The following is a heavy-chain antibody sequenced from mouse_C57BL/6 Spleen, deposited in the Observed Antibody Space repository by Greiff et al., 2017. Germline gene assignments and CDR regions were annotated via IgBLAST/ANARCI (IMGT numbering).Heavy chain of an antibody. D-gene: IGHD1-1*01. CDR1: GYTFSSYW. J-gene: IGHJ1*03. V-gene: IGHV1-69*02. Sequence: QVQLQQPGAELMKPGASVKVSCKASGYTFSSYWMHWVKQRPGQGLEWIGEIDPSDSYTNYNQKFKGKATLTVDKSSSTAYMQLSSLTSEDAAVYYCARGTTSSRDLYFEVWGTGTTVTVAS. CDR3: ARGTTSSRDLYFEV. CDR2: IDPSDSYT.